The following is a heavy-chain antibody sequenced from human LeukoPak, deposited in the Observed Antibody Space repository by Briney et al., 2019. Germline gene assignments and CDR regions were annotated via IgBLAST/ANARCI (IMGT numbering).Heavy chain of an antibody. V-gene: IGHV4-38-2*02. CDR1: GYSISSGYY. Sequence: SETLSLTCTVSGYSISSGYYWGWIRQPPGKGLEWIGSIYHSGSTYYNPSLKSRVTISVDTSKNQFSLKLNSVTAADTAVYYCARDRYGGNSGDFDYWGQGTLVTVSS. D-gene: IGHD4-23*01. CDR3: ARDRYGGNSGDFDY. J-gene: IGHJ4*02. CDR2: IYHSGST.